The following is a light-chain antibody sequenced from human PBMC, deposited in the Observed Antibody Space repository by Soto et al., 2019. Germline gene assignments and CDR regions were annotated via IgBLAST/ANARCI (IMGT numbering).Light chain of an antibody. J-gene: IGLJ1*01. CDR3: GTWDSSMSAYV. CDR1: SSNIGGNS. V-gene: IGLV1-51*01. CDR2: DDN. Sequence: QSVLTQPPSVSAAPGQKVTISCSGSSSNIGGNSVSWYQQLPGTAPKLLIYDDNKRPSGIPDRFSGSKSGTSATLGITGFQTGEEADYYCGTWDSSMSAYVFGPGNKVTVL.